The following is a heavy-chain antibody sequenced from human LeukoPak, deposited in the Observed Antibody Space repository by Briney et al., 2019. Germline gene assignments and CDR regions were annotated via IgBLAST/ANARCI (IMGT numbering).Heavy chain of an antibody. CDR3: AKDHCSSTSCYGWGGYYYYGMDV. CDR1: GFTFSSYA. CDR2: ISGSGGST. J-gene: IGHJ6*02. D-gene: IGHD2-2*01. V-gene: IGHV3-23*01. Sequence: GGSLRLSCAASGFTFSSYAMSWVRQAPGKGLEWVSAISGSGGSTYYADSVKGRFTISRDNSKNTLYLQMNSPRAEDTAVYYCAKDHCSSTSCYGWGGYYYYGMDVWGQGTTVTVSS.